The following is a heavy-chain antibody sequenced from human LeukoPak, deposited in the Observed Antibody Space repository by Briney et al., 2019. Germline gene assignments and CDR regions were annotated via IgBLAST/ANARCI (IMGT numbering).Heavy chain of an antibody. J-gene: IGHJ4*02. CDR1: GFTFSSYG. Sequence: SGGSLRLSCAASGFTFSSYGMHWVRQAPGKGLEWVAVISYDGSNKYYADSVKGRFTISRDNAKNSLYLQMNSLRAEDMAVYYCARDPRKAAPYYFDYWGQGTLVTVSS. CDR3: ARDPRKAAPYYFDY. V-gene: IGHV3-30*03. CDR2: ISYDGSNK. D-gene: IGHD6-6*01.